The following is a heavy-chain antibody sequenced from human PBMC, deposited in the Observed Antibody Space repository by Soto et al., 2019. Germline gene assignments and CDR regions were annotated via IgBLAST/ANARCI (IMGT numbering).Heavy chain of an antibody. D-gene: IGHD2-15*01. V-gene: IGHV5-51*01. CDR3: ARHLRAGLGVVAATSPDY. Sequence: PGESLNISCKGSGYSFTSYWIGWVRQMPGKGLEWMGIIYPGDSDTRYSPSFQGQVTISADKSISTAYLQWSSLKASDTAMYYCARHLRAGLGVVAATSPDYWGQGTLVTVSS. J-gene: IGHJ4*02. CDR2: IYPGDSDT. CDR1: GYSFTSYW.